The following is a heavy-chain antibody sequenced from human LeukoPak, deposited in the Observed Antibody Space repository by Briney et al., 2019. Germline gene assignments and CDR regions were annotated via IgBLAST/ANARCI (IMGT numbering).Heavy chain of an antibody. CDR2: ISGSGGST. D-gene: IGHD5-18*01. CDR3: AKAMGGNTAMVYFDY. J-gene: IGHJ4*02. V-gene: IGHV3-23*01. CDR1: GFTFSNAW. Sequence: PGGSLRLSCAASGFTFSNAWMSWVRQAPGKGLEWVSAISGSGGSTYYADSVKGRFTISRDNSKNTLYVQMNSLRGEDTAVYYCAKAMGGNTAMVYFDYWGQGTLVTVSS.